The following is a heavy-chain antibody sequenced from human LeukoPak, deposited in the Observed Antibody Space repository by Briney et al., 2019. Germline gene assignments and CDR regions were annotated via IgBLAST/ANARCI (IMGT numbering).Heavy chain of an antibody. D-gene: IGHD4-17*01. J-gene: IGHJ5*02. CDR2: IYNSGST. V-gene: IGHV4-59*08. CDR1: GDSISNYY. Sequence: SETLSLTCTVSGDSISNYYWSWIRQPPGKGLECIGYIYNSGSTNYNPSLKSRVSISVDTSKNQFSLRLSSVTAADTAVYYCARAYRYGQGGLWFDPWGQGTLVTVSS. CDR3: ARAYRYGQGGLWFDP.